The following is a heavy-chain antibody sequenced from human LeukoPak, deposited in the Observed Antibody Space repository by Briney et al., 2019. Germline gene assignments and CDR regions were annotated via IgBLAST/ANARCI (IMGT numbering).Heavy chain of an antibody. J-gene: IGHJ4*02. D-gene: IGHD4-17*01. CDR2: IYSGGST. V-gene: IGHV3-66*01. CDR1: GFTFSSYA. Sequence: PGGSLRLSCTASGFTFSSYAMSWVRQAPGKGLEWVSVIYSGGSTYYADSVKGRFTISRDNSKNTLYLQMNSLRAEDTAVYYCARDLLDYGDYRHDYWGQGTLVTVSS. CDR3: ARDLLDYGDYRHDY.